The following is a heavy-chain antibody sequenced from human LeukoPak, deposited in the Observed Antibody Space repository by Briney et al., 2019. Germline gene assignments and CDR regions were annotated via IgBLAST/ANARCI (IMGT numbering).Heavy chain of an antibody. V-gene: IGHV3-49*04. J-gene: IGHJ4*02. CDR1: GFTFGDYA. CDR2: IRSKIYGGTA. Sequence: GGSLRLSCTASGFTFGDYAMTWVRQAPGKGLEWVGFIRSKIYGGTAEYAASVQGRFTISRDDSKGIAYLQMNSLKTEDTAVYYCTRDQTPYYWGQGTLITVSS. CDR3: TRDQTPYY.